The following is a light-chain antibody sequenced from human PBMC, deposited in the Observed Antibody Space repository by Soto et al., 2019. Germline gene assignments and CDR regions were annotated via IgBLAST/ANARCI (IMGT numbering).Light chain of an antibody. CDR3: QQYYTYPWT. CDR2: KAS. V-gene: IGKV1-5*03. J-gene: IGKJ1*01. CDR1: QSISSW. Sequence: DIQMTQSPSSLSASVGDRVTITFRASQSISSWLAWYQQKPGKAPNLLIHKASHLESGVPSRFSGSGSGTEFTLTISGLQPDDFATYYCQQYYTYPWTFGHGTKVDIK.